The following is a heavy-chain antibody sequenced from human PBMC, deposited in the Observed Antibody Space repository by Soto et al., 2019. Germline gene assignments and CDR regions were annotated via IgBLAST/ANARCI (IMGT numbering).Heavy chain of an antibody. Sequence: EVQVVESGGGLVQTGGSLRLSCAASGFTVSNNYMTWVRQAPGKGLEWVSLIYSRGGTDYADSVKGRFTISRDNSKNMVYLQMNSLRVEDTTVYYCARGGSGSQTVGYWGQGARVTVSS. J-gene: IGHJ4*02. CDR2: IYSRGGT. D-gene: IGHD1-26*01. CDR1: GFTVSNNY. V-gene: IGHV3-66*01. CDR3: ARGGSGSQTVGY.